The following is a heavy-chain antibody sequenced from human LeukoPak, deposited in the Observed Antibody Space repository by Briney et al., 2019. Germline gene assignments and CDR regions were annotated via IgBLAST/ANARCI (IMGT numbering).Heavy chain of an antibody. CDR3: ARELYDYVELGLQYGMDV. Sequence: GGSLRLSCAASGFTFSSYWMHWVRQAPGKGLVWVSRINSDGSSTSYADSVKGRFTISRDNAKNTLYLQMNSLRAEDTAVYYCARELYDYVELGLQYGMDVWGQGTTVTVSS. CDR1: GFTFSSYW. D-gene: IGHD3-16*01. V-gene: IGHV3-74*01. CDR2: INSDGSST. J-gene: IGHJ6*02.